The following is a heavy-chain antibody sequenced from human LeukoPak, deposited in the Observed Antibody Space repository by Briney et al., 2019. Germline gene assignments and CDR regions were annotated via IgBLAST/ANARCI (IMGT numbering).Heavy chain of an antibody. CDR1: GGSISSSSYY. J-gene: IGHJ5*02. V-gene: IGHV4-39*01. CDR2: IYYSGST. D-gene: IGHD4-17*01. CDR3: ASYGEGRFDP. Sequence: SETLSLTCTVPGGSISSSSYYWGWIRQPPGKGLEWIGSIYYSGSTYYNPSLKSRVTISVDTSKNQFSLKLSSVTAADTAVYYCASYGEGRFDPWGQGTLVTVSS.